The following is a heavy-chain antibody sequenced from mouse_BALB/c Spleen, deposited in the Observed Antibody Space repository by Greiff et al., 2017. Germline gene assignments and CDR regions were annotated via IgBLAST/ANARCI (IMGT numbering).Heavy chain of an antibody. Sequence: QVQLQQPGAELVKPGASVKMSCKASGYTFTSYWMHWVKQRPGQGLEWIGVIDPSDSYTSYNQKFKGKATLTVDTSSSTAYMQLSSLTSEDSAVYYCTPANWDWYFDVWGAGTTVTVSS. V-gene: IGHV1S127*01. CDR2: IDPSDSYT. D-gene: IGHD4-1*01. CDR3: TPANWDWYFDV. J-gene: IGHJ1*01. CDR1: GYTFTSYW.